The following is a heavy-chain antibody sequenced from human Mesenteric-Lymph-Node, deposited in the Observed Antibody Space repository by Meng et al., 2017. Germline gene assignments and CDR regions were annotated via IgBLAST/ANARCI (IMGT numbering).Heavy chain of an antibody. D-gene: IGHD4-17*01. J-gene: IGHJ4*01. V-gene: IGHV4-61*02. CDR3: ARGPVTTLLVTDYFNS. Sequence: SETLSLTCTVSGASLSSGSFFCSWIRQSAGKGLEWIGRIYSSGTTDYNPSLKSRVTLSMDTSKNQFSLSLASVSAADTAVYYCARGPVTTLLVTDYFNSWGHGTLVTVSS. CDR2: IYSSGTT. CDR1: GASLSSGSFF.